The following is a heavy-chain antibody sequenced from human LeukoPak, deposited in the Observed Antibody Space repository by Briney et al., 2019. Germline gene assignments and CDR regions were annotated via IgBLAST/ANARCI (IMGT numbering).Heavy chain of an antibody. CDR1: GGSISSYY. CDR2: IYSSGST. J-gene: IGHJ6*03. Sequence: PSETLSLTCTVSGGSISSYYWSWIRQPAGKGLEWIGRIYSSGSTNYNPSLKSRVAMSVDTSKNQFSLKLSSVTAADTAVYYCAGNRGSTVITDQFYYYYMDVWGKGTTVTVSS. CDR3: AGNRGSTVITDQFYYYYMDV. D-gene: IGHD4-11*01. V-gene: IGHV4-4*07.